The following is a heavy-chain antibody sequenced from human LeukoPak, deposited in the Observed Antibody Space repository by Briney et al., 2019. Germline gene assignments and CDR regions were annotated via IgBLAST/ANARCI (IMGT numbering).Heavy chain of an antibody. V-gene: IGHV3-23*01. CDR2: ISGSGGST. Sequence: GGSLRLSCAASGFTFDDYAMHWVRQAPGKGLEWVSGISGSGGSTYYADSVKGRFTISRDNSKNTLYLQMNSLRAEDTAVYYCAKDEGEMATIPLDYWGQGTLVTVSS. D-gene: IGHD5-24*01. CDR1: GFTFDDYA. CDR3: AKDEGEMATIPLDY. J-gene: IGHJ4*02.